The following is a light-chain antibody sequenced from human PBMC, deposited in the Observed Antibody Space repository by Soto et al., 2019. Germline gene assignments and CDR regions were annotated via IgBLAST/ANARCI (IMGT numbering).Light chain of an antibody. CDR3: QHYNSYSEA. Sequence: DIQITQSPSTLSASVEDRVTITCRASQSISSWLAWYQQKPGKAPKLLIFAASSLQSGTPSRFSGSGSGTEFTLTISSLQPDDFATYYCQHYNSYSEAFGQGTKVDI. CDR2: AAS. J-gene: IGKJ1*01. CDR1: QSISSW. V-gene: IGKV1-5*01.